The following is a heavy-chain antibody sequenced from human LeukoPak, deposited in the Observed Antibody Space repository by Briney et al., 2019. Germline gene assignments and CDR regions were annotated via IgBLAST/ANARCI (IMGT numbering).Heavy chain of an antibody. CDR2: ISSSSSYI. Sequence: GGSLRLSCAASGFTFSSYSMNWVRQAPGKGLEWVSSISSSSSYIYYADSVKGRFTFSRDNAKNSLYLQMYSLRAEDTAVYYCVTISSGWLFDYWGQGTLVTVSS. CDR3: VTISSGWLFDY. CDR1: GFTFSSYS. D-gene: IGHD6-19*01. J-gene: IGHJ4*02. V-gene: IGHV3-21*01.